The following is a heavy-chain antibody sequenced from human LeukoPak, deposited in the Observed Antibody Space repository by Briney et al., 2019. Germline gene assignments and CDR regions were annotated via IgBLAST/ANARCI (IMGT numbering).Heavy chain of an antibody. V-gene: IGHV1-2*02. CDR2: INPNSGGT. CDR3: ARTRTIYCSSTSCYVDWFDP. D-gene: IGHD2-2*01. J-gene: IGHJ5*02. CDR1: GYTFTGYY. Sequence: GASVKVSCKASGYTFTGYYMHWVRQAPGQGLEWMRWINPNSGGTNYAQKFQGRVTMTRDTSISTAYMELSRLRSDDTAVYYCARTRTIYCSSTSCYVDWFDPWGQGTLVTVSS.